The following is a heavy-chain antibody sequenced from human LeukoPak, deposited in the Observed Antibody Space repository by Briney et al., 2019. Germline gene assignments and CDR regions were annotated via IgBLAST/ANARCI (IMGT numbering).Heavy chain of an antibody. J-gene: IGHJ4*02. D-gene: IGHD5-12*01. CDR1: GYTFTGYY. CDR3: ARAVGYSGYDPFDY. Sequence: ASVKVSCTASGYTFTGYYMHWVRQAPGQGLEWMGWINPYSGGRDYAQKFQGRVTMTRDTSISTAYMELNRLRSDDTAVYYCARAVGYSGYDPFDYWGQGTLVTVSS. CDR2: INPYSGGR. V-gene: IGHV1-2*02.